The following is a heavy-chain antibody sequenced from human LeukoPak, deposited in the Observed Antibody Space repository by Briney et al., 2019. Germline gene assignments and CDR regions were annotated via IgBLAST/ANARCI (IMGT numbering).Heavy chain of an antibody. V-gene: IGHV3-74*01. J-gene: IGHJ6*02. CDR3: ARDRRIQYYYYYGMDV. D-gene: IGHD5-18*01. Sequence: PGGSLRLSCAASGITFSSYWMHWVRQAPGKGLVWVSRINSDGSSTSYADSVKGRFTISRDNAKNTLYLQMNSLRAEDTAVYYCARDRRIQYYYYYGMDVWGQGTTVTVSS. CDR1: GITFSSYW. CDR2: INSDGSST.